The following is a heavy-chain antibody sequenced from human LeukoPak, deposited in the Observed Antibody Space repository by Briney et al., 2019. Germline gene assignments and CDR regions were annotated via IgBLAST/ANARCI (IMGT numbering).Heavy chain of an antibody. J-gene: IGHJ4*02. Sequence: GSLRLSRAASGFTFSSYTMSWVRQAPGKGLEWVSAISGSGGSTYYADSVKGRFTISRDNSKNTLYLQMNSLRAEDTAVYYCARETPRRGETRDGYRWGQGTVVTVSS. CDR3: ARETPRRGETRDGYR. CDR2: ISGSGGST. CDR1: GFTFSSYT. D-gene: IGHD5-24*01. V-gene: IGHV3-23*01.